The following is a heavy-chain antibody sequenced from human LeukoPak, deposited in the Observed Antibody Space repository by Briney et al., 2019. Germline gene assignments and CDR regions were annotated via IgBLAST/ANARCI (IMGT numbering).Heavy chain of an antibody. J-gene: IGHJ6*03. Sequence: GGSLRLSCAASGFTFSTYSMNWVRQAPGKGLEWVSSISSSSVYIYYADSVKGRFTISRDNAKNSLYLQMNSLRAEDTAVYYCARVVAGSYFVYYYYMDVWGKGTTVTISS. V-gene: IGHV3-21*01. CDR1: GFTFSTYS. D-gene: IGHD1-26*01. CDR2: ISSSSVYI. CDR3: ARVVAGSYFVYYYYMDV.